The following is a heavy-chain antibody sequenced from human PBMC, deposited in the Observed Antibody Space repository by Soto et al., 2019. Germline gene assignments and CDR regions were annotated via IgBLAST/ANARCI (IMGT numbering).Heavy chain of an antibody. J-gene: IGHJ4*02. CDR3: ASLQVPGNFDF. CDR1: CGAISNTNYY. V-gene: IGHV4-39*01. CDR2: IYYDGNT. Sequence: SETLSLTFIVSCGAISNTNYYWALVRQPPGKGLEWIGNIYYDGNTYYHPSFRSRLTISVDTSNNQFSLKLGSLTAADTAMYYCASLQVPGNFDFWGQGALVTVSS. D-gene: IGHD1-1*01.